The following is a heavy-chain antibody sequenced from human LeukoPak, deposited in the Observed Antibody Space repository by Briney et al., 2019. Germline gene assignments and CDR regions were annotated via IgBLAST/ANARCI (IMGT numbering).Heavy chain of an antibody. D-gene: IGHD1-26*01. CDR3: ARVSGGTYPDY. CDR1: GVSISSYY. V-gene: IGHV4-59*01. CDR2: IYYSGST. J-gene: IGHJ4*02. Sequence: PSETLSLTCTVPGVSISSYYWSWIREPPGKGLEWIGYIYYSGSTNYNPSLKSRVTISVDTSKDKFSLKLSSVTAADTAVYYCARVSGGTYPDYWGQGTLVTVSP.